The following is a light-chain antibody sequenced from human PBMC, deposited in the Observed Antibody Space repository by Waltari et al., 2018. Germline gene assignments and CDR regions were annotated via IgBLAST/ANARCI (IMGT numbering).Light chain of an antibody. CDR2: QDD. CDR3: QAWDSNTGF. V-gene: IGLV3-1*01. Sequence: SYDLTQPPSVSVSPGQTARIHCSGRGLGAEFACWYQQRPGQSPVVPIYQDDKRPSGIPERFSGSNSGNTATLTIRGTQPMDEADYYCQAWDSNTGFFGGGTKLTVL. J-gene: IGLJ2*01. CDR1: GLGAEF.